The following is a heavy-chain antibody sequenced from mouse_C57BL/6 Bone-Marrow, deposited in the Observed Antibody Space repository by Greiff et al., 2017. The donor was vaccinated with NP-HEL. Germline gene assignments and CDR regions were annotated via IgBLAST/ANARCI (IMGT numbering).Heavy chain of an antibody. CDR3: ARGIWPIYYYGSSSAWFAY. D-gene: IGHD1-1*01. J-gene: IGHJ3*01. CDR1: GYTFTSYD. V-gene: IGHV1-85*01. Sequence: QVQLQQSGPELVKPGASVKLSCKASGYTFTSYDINWVKQRPGQGLEWIGWIYPRDGSTKYNEKFKGKATLTVDTSSSTAYMELHSLTSEDSAVYFCARGIWPIYYYGSSSAWFAYWGQGTLVTVSA. CDR2: IYPRDGST.